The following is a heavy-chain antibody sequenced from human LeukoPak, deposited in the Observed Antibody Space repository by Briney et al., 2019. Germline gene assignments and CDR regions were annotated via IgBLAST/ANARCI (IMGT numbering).Heavy chain of an antibody. J-gene: IGHJ4*02. CDR1: GYTFTSYG. CDR3: ARGPTWAATFDY. V-gene: IGHV1-8*03. CDR2: MNPNSGNT. D-gene: IGHD1-26*01. Sequence: ASVKVSCKASGYTFTSYGISWVRQATGQGLEWMGWMNPNSGNTGYAQKFQGRVTITRNTSISTAYMELSSLRSEDTAVYYCARGPTWAATFDYWGQGTLVTVSS.